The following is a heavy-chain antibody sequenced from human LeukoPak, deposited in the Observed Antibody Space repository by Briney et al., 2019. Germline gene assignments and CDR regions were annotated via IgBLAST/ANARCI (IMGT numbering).Heavy chain of an antibody. V-gene: IGHV4-30-4*01. J-gene: IGHJ4*02. CDR1: GGSISSGDYY. CDR3: AREFYYGSGSYGY. D-gene: IGHD3-10*01. Sequence: SETLSLTCTVSGGSISSGDYYWSWIRQPPGKGLEWIGYIYYSGSTYYNPSLKSRVTMSVDTSKNQFSLKLSSVTAADTAVYYCAREFYYGSGSYGYWGQGTLVTVSS. CDR2: IYYSGST.